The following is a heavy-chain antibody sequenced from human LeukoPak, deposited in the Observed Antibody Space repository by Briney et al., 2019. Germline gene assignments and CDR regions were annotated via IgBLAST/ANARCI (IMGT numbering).Heavy chain of an antibody. CDR2: INPSGGST. D-gene: IGHD5-18*01. CDR1: GHIFTSYF. V-gene: IGHV1-46*01. CDR3: ARALPHRRLMDTTMEQHWFDP. Sequence: ASVKVSCKASGHIFTSYFMHWVRQAPGQGLEWMGLINPSGGSTRYAQKFQGRVTMTRDMSTSTVYMELSSLRSEDTAVYYCARALPHRRLMDTTMEQHWFDPWGQGTLVTVSS. J-gene: IGHJ5*02.